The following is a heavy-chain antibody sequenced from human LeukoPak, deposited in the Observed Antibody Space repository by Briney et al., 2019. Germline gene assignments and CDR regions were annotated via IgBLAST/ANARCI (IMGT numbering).Heavy chain of an antibody. CDR2: IHCGAT. CDR1: GGSISSSSYY. CDR3: ARGALIVYAFDI. V-gene: IGHV4-39*07. J-gene: IGHJ3*02. D-gene: IGHD1-26*01. Sequence: SETLSLTCTVSGGSISSSSYYWGWIRQPPGKGLEWIGEIHCGATNYSPSLKSRVIISGDSSRNQFSLKLTSLTAADTAIYYCARGALIVYAFDIWGQGALVTVSS.